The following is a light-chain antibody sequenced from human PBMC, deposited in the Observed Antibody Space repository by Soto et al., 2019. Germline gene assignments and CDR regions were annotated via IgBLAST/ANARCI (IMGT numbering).Light chain of an antibody. CDR1: QGIAPY. Sequence: DVQMTQSPSSLSASVGDRVTITCRASQGIAPYLAWFQQKTGKVHKLLIYAASTLQSGVPSRFSGSESGTDFTLTISSLQPEDVGTYYCQKYNSAPLTFGGGTKVEIK. J-gene: IGKJ4*01. CDR2: AAS. CDR3: QKYNSAPLT. V-gene: IGKV1-27*01.